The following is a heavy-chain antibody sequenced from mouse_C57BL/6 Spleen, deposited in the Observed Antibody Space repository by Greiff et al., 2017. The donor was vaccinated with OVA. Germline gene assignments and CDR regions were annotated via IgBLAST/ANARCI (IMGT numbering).Heavy chain of an antibody. Sequence: QVHVKQPGAELVMPGASVKLSCKASGYTFTSYWMHWVKQRPGQGLEWIGEIDPSDSYTNYNQKFKGKSTLTVDKSSSTAYMQLSSLTSEDSAVYYCARSRDSNFDYWGQGTTLTVSS. CDR3: ARSRDSNFDY. CDR1: GYTFTSYW. CDR2: IDPSDSYT. D-gene: IGHD2-5*01. J-gene: IGHJ2*01. V-gene: IGHV1-69*01.